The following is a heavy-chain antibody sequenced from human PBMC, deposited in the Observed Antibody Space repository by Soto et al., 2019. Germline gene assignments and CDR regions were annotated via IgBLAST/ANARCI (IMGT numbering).Heavy chain of an antibody. Sequence: QVQLVQSGAEVKQPGDSVQVSCKTSGYLFNSYGLSWVRQAPGQGLECMGWISGYNAKTTYEQKLQGRVIMTIDTSASTAYMELRSLRFDDTAVYYCARDETYSCDFFDYWGQGTLVSVSS. J-gene: IGHJ4*02. D-gene: IGHD1-26*01. CDR2: ISGYNAKT. V-gene: IGHV1-18*04. CDR3: ARDETYSCDFFDY. CDR1: GYLFNSYG.